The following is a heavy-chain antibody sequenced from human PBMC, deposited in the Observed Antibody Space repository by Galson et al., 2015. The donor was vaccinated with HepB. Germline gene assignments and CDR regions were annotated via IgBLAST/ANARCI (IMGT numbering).Heavy chain of an antibody. CDR1: GYTLTSYG. D-gene: IGHD2-21*01. CDR2: ISAYNGNT. J-gene: IGHJ6*02. Sequence: SVKVSCKASGYTLTSYGISWVRQAPGQGLEWMGWISAYNGNTNYAQKLQGRVTMTTDTSTSTAYMELRSLRSDDTAVYYCAREHIRGNYYYGMDVWGQGTTVTVSS. V-gene: IGHV1-18*04. CDR3: AREHIRGNYYYGMDV.